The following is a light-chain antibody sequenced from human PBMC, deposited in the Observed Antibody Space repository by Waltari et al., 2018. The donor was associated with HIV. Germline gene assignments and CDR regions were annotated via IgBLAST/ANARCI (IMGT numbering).Light chain of an antibody. CDR2: DAS. Sequence: EIVLTQSPATLSLSPGERATLSCRASQSISNYLTWYQQRPGQAPRLLIFDASDRAHGIPSRFSGSGSGTAFTLTITSLGPEDFAVYYCQLRNNWPPGTLGQGTKLESK. V-gene: IGKV3-11*01. J-gene: IGKJ2*02. CDR3: QLRNNWPPGT. CDR1: QSISNY.